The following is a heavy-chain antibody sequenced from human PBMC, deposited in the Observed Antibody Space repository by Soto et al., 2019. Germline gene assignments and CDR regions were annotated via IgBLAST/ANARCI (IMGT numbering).Heavy chain of an antibody. CDR2: ISGSGGTT. J-gene: IGHJ4*02. V-gene: IGHV3-23*01. CDR3: ANPTFIYY. Sequence: GGSLRLSCAASGLTFSSYAMSWVRQAPGKGLEWVSSISGSGGTTYYADSVKGWFTISRDNSKNTLYLQMNSLRAEDTAVYYCANPTFIYYWGQGTLVTVSS. CDR1: GLTFSSYA. D-gene: IGHD3-10*01.